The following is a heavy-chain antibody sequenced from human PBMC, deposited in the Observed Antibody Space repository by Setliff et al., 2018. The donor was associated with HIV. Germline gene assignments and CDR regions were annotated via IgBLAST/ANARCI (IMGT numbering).Heavy chain of an antibody. D-gene: IGHD6-6*01. Sequence: SETLSLTCTVSGGSISSSSHYWGWIRQPPGKGLEWIGSIYYSGSTYYNASLKSRVTISADTSKNQFSLKLSSVTAADTALYYCASALSIAAPRVWGQGTLVTVSS. CDR3: ASALSIAAPRV. J-gene: IGHJ4*02. V-gene: IGHV4-39*01. CDR2: IYYSGST. CDR1: GGSISSSSHY.